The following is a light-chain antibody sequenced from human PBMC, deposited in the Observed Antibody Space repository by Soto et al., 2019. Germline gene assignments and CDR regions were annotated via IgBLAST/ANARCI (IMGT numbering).Light chain of an antibody. V-gene: IGKV1-5*01. CDR3: QQYGNSPIT. Sequence: IEMTQSTSTLSACVRDRVTITGLASHSISRWLAWYQQKPGKAPNLLIYDASSLEIGVPSRFSGSGSGTEFTLTISSLQPDDFATYYCQQYGNSPITFGQGRLLEVK. CDR1: HSISRW. J-gene: IGKJ5*01. CDR2: DAS.